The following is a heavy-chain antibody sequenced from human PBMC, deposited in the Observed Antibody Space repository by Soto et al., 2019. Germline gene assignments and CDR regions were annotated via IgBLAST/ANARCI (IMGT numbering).Heavy chain of an antibody. CDR2: IDPSDSYT. CDR3: ATRYYYDSSGYSYYYYGMDV. Sequence: LKISCKGSGYSFTSYWISWVRQMPGKGLEWMGRIDPSDSYTNYSPSFQGHVTISADKSISTAYLQWSSLKASDTAMYYCATRYYYDSSGYSYYYYGMDVWGQGTTVTVSS. J-gene: IGHJ6*02. CDR1: GYSFTSYW. V-gene: IGHV5-10-1*01. D-gene: IGHD3-22*01.